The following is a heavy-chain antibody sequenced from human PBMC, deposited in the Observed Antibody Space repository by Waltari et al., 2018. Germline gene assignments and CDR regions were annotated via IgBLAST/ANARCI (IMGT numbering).Heavy chain of an antibody. CDR2: IVPSESGDYDI. J-gene: IGHJ3*02. CDR1: GYSFTKYW. D-gene: IGHD1-1*01. CDR3: ARPEPHNDALDI. V-gene: IGHV5-51*03. Sequence: EVQLVQSGAEVKKTGESVRISCKASGYSFTKYWIGWVRQMPGKGLEWMGFIVPSESGDYDIRYGPSFQGQVIIAADKSIRTAYLQLINLKASDTAMYYCARPEPHNDALDIWGQGTMVTVSS.